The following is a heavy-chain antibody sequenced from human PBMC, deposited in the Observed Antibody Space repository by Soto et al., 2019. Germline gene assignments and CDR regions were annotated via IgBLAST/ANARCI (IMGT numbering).Heavy chain of an antibody. Sequence: QVQLQESGPGLVKPSETLSLTCTVSGGSISSINNHFSNHYCSWIRLSPGKGLEWIEYISNIGFHRYNPSLNSRGSMSVDTSKNQFSLKLTSVTAADTAVYYCTTQGFGGLQGLVDVWGQGTTVTVSS. V-gene: IGHV4-61*01. CDR1: GGSISSINNHFSNHY. D-gene: IGHD3-10*01. CDR3: TTQGFGGLQGLVDV. CDR2: ISNIGFH. J-gene: IGHJ6*02.